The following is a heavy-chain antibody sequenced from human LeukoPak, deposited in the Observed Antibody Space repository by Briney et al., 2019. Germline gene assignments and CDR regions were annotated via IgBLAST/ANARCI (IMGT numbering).Heavy chain of an antibody. CDR2: IYYGGST. D-gene: IGHD2-2*01. Sequence: PSETLSLTCTVSGGSISSYYWSWIRQPPGKGLEWIGYIYYGGSTNYNPSLKSRVTISVDTSKNQFSLKLSSVTAADTAVYYCARGKHQLRYYFDYWGQGTLVTVSS. V-gene: IGHV4-59*01. J-gene: IGHJ4*02. CDR1: GGSISSYY. CDR3: ARGKHQLRYYFDY.